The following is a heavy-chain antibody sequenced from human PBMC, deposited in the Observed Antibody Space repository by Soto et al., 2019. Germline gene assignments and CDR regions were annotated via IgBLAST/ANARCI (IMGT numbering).Heavy chain of an antibody. J-gene: IGHJ6*01. Sequence: QVQLVQSGAEVKKPGSSVKVSCKASGGTFSSYAISWVRQAPGQGLEWMGGIIPIFGTANYAQKFQGRVTNTADESTSTAYMELSSLRSEDTAVYYCARDPHDFWSGPTYGMDVWGQGTTVTVSS. CDR3: ARDPHDFWSGPTYGMDV. V-gene: IGHV1-69*01. CDR1: GGTFSSYA. D-gene: IGHD3-3*01. CDR2: IIPIFGTA.